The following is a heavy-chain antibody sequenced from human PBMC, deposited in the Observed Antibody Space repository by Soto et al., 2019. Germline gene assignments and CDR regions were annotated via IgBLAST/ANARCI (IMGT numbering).Heavy chain of an antibody. CDR1: GYTFPSYG. V-gene: IGHV1-18*01. CDR3: ARMVFGEVIIEPGDY. CDR2: ISAYNGNT. J-gene: IGHJ4*02. Sequence: ASVKVSCKASGYTFPSYGINWVRQAPGQGLEWMGWISAYNGNTNYAQKLQGRVTMTTDRTKSTAYMELRSLRSDDTAVYYCARMVFGEVIIEPGDYWGQGTLLTVFS. D-gene: IGHD3-3*01.